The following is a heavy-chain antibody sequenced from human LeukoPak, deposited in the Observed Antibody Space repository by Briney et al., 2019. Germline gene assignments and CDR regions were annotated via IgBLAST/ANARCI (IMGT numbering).Heavy chain of an antibody. J-gene: IGHJ4*02. V-gene: IGHV5-10-1*01. CDR2: IDPSDSFT. D-gene: IGHD3-10*01. CDR1: GDSFTSHW. CDR3: ARQGYYYGSGSYQYYFDY. Sequence: GESLRISCKDSGDSFTSHWISWVRQMPGKGLEWMGRIDPSDSFTNYSPSFQGHVTISADKSISTAYLQWSSLKASYTAMYYCARQGYYYGSGSYQYYFDYWGQRTLVTVSS.